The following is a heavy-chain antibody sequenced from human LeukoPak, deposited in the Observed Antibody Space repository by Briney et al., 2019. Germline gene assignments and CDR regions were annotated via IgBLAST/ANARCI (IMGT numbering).Heavy chain of an antibody. J-gene: IGHJ4*02. CDR3: ARDSPYCSGGSCYPDY. CDR1: GYTFTSYG. CDR2: ISAYNGNT. V-gene: IGHV1-18*01. D-gene: IGHD2-15*01. Sequence: ALVKVSCKASGYTFTSYGISWVRQAPGQGLEWMGWISAYNGNTNYAQKLQGRVTMTTDTSTSTAYMELRSLRSDDTAVYYCARDSPYCSGGSCYPDYWGQGTLVTVSS.